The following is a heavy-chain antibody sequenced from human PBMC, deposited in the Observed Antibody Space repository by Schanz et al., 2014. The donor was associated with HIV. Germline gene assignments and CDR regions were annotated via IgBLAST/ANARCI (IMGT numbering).Heavy chain of an antibody. CDR1: GITFSGYG. CDR3: ARGDVSWNIIGVKVDNYYGMDV. Sequence: QVQLVESGGGVVRPGRSLRLSCAGPGITFSGYGMHWVRQAPGKGLEWVARINPDGSGTTYARSVKGRFVISRDNANNTLVLEMKNLRSDDTAVYYCARGDVSWNIIGVKVDNYYGMDVWGQGTTVIVS. D-gene: IGHD3-10*01. CDR2: INPDGSGT. V-gene: IGHV3-30*03. J-gene: IGHJ6*02.